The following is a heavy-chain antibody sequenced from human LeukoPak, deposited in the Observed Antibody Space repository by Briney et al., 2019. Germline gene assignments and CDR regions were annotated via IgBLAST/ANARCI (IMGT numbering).Heavy chain of an antibody. V-gene: IGHV3-49*04. CDR3: TRASGNLATVPPEPY. D-gene: IGHD1-14*01. J-gene: IGHJ4*02. CDR2: IRSKAYGGTT. CDR1: GFTFGDYA. Sequence: PGGSLRLSCTASGFTFGDYAMSWVRQAPGKGLEWVGFIRSKAYGGTTEYAASVKGRFTISRDDSKSIAYLQMNSLKTEDTAVYYCTRASGNLATVPPEPYWGQGTLVTVSS.